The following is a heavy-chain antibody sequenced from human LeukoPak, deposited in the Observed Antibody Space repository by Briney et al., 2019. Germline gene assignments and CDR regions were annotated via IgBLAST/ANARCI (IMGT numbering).Heavy chain of an antibody. D-gene: IGHD4-23*01. CDR1: GGSISSGGYY. V-gene: IGHV4-31*03. Sequence: KSSQTLSLTCTVSGGSISSGGYYWSWIRQHPGKGLEWIGYIYYSGSTYYNPSLKSRVTISVDTSKNQFSLKLSSVTAADTAVYYCARDWTGYGGNSMFDPWGQGTLVTVSS. J-gene: IGHJ5*02. CDR3: ARDWTGYGGNSMFDP. CDR2: IYYSGST.